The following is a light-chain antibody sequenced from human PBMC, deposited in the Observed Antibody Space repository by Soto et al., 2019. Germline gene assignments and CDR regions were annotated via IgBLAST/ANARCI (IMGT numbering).Light chain of an antibody. V-gene: IGLV2-8*01. CDR2: EVS. CDR3: SSYAGSNIWV. CDR1: SSDVGAYNY. Sequence: QSALTQPPSASGSPGQSVTISCTGTSSDVGAYNYVSWYQQYPGKAPKLMIYEVSKRPSGVPDRFSGSKSGKTASLTVSGLQAEDGADYYCSSYAGSNIWVFGGGTKLTVL. J-gene: IGLJ3*02.